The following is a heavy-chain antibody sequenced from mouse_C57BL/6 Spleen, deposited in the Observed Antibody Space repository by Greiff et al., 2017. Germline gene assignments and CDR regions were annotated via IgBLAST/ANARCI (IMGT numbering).Heavy chain of an antibody. CDR3: ARQTGKWGISLYYAMEC. D-gene: IGHD1-3*01. J-gene: IGHJ4*01. CDR1: GSSLACHG. V-gene: IGHV2-6-1*01. CDR2: LWSDGST. Sequence: VQRVESGSGLVAPSQSLPITSTASGSSLACHGVHWVRQLPGQGLEWLVVLWSDGSTTYNSALKSRLRLSKWNSKGQVFLKMNSLQPDDTAMYYCARQTGKWGISLYYAMECWGQGCLV.